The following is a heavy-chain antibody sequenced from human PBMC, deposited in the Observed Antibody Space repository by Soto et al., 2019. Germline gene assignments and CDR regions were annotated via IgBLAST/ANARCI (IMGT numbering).Heavy chain of an antibody. D-gene: IGHD6-6*01. CDR3: ARERRDLEQLHYYGMDV. Sequence: PSETLYLTCTVSGGSISSYYWSWIRQPPGKGLEWIGEIYHSGSTNYNPSLKSRVTISVDKSKNQFSLKLSSVTAADTAVYYCARERRDLEQLHYYGMDVWGQGTTVTVSS. V-gene: IGHV4-59*12. CDR1: GGSISSYY. J-gene: IGHJ6*02. CDR2: IYHSGST.